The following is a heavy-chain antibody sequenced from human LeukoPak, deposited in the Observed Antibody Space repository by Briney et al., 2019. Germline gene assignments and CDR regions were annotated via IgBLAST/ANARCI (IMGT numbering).Heavy chain of an antibody. D-gene: IGHD5-18*01. V-gene: IGHV2-5*02. CDR1: GFSLSTSGVG. CDR3: AHRDTAMVTGYFDY. J-gene: IGHJ4*02. CDR2: IYWDDDK. Sequence: SGPTLVSPTQTLTLTCTFSGFSLSTSGVGVGWIRQPPGKALEWLTLIYWDDDKRYSPSLKSRLTITKDTSKNQVVLTMTNMDPVDTATYYCAHRDTAMVTGYFDYWGQGTLVTVSS.